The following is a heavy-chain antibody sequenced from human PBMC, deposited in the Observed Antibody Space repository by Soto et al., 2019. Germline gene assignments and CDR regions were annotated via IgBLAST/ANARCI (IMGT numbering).Heavy chain of an antibody. J-gene: IGHJ5*02. CDR2: MYYSGTT. CDR3: AVVDSTGNWFDP. CDR1: GGSISSSDCY. D-gene: IGHD6-25*01. Sequence: QLQLQESGPGLVKPSETLSLTCTVSGGSISSSDCYWGWLRQPPGKGLELIVSMYYSGTTSYNPSLKSRVTIAVDTSKNQFTLKLISVTAADTAVYYCAVVDSTGNWFDPWGEGALVTVSS. V-gene: IGHV4-39*01.